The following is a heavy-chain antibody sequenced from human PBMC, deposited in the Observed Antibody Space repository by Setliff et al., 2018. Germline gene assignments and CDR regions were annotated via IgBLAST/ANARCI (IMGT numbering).Heavy chain of an antibody. J-gene: IGHJ4*02. Sequence: SETLSLTCTVSGDSISSGIYHWSWIRQSAGKGLEWIGRIYVSTGSTNYSPSLKSRVSISVDRSKNQFSLNLTSVTAADTAVYYCAKDNGGNPDCDYWGQGTLVTVSS. CDR3: AKDNGGNPDCDY. CDR1: GDSISSGIYH. D-gene: IGHD2-15*01. V-gene: IGHV4-61*02. CDR2: IYVSTGST.